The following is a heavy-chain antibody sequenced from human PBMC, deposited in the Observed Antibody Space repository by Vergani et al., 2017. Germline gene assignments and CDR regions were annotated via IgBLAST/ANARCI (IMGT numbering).Heavy chain of an antibody. D-gene: IGHD6-6*01. V-gene: IGHV4-34*01. CDR1: GGSFSGYY. CDR3: ARGRRGSSSG. CDR2: INHSGST. Sequence: QVQLQQWGAGLLTPSETLSLTCAVYGGSFSGYYWSWIRQPPGKGLEWIGEINHSGSTNYNPSLKSRVTISVDTSKNQFSLKLSSVTAADTAVYYCARGRRGSSSGWGQGTLVTVSS. J-gene: IGHJ4*02.